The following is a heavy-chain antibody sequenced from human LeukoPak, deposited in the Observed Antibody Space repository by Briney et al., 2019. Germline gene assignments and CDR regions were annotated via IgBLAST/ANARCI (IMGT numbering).Heavy chain of an antibody. CDR3: ARGDEQQLAYYFDY. V-gene: IGHV1-69*05. Sequence: SVKVSCKASGGNFNNYAINWVRQAPGQGLEWLGGVIPMFGSVNYAQKLQGRVTMTTDTSTSTAYMELRSLRSDDTAVYYCARGDEQQLAYYFDYWGQGTLVTASS. CDR2: VIPMFGSV. J-gene: IGHJ4*02. D-gene: IGHD6-13*01. CDR1: GGNFNNYA.